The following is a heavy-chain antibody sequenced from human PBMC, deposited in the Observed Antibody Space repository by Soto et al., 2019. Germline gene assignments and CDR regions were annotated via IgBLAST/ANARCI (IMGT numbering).Heavy chain of an antibody. CDR3: ARDERAARVYYYGMDV. Sequence: QVQLVESGGGVVQPGRSLRLSCAASGFTFSSYGMHWVRQAPGKGLEWVAVIWSDGSNKYYADSVKGRFTISRDNSKNTRYLQMNSLRAEDTAVYYCARDERAARVYYYGMDVWGQGTTVTVSS. CDR1: GFTFSSYG. V-gene: IGHV3-33*01. D-gene: IGHD6-6*01. CDR2: IWSDGSNK. J-gene: IGHJ6*02.